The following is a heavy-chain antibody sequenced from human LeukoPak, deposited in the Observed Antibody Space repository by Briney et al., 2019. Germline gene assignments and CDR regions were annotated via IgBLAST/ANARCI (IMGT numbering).Heavy chain of an antibody. CDR3: ASDSSGWSYYYYMDV. D-gene: IGHD6-19*01. V-gene: IGHV1-2*02. J-gene: IGHJ6*03. CDR2: INPNSGGT. CDR1: GYTFTGYY. Sequence: GASVKVSCKASGYTFTGYYMHWVRQAPGQGLEWMGWINPNSGGTNYAQKFQGRVTMTRDTSISTAYMELSRLRSDDTAVYYCASDSSGWSYYYYMDVWGKGTTVTVSS.